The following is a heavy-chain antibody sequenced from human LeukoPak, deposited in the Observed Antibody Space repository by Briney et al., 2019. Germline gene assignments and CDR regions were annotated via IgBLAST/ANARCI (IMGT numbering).Heavy chain of an antibody. CDR2: INLNNGDI. V-gene: IGHV1-2*02. Sequence: ASVKVSCKASGYSFTDYYMHWVRQAPGQGLEWLGWINLNNGDIKSAQKFQGRVTMTRDTSITTVYMEVSWLTSDDTAIYYCARADRLHGGPYLIGPWGQGTLVTVSS. J-gene: IGHJ5*02. D-gene: IGHD2-21*01. CDR1: GYSFTDYY. CDR3: ARADRLHGGPYLIGP.